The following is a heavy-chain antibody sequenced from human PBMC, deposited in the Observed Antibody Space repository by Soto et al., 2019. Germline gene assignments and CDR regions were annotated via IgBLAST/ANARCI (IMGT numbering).Heavy chain of an antibody. CDR3: AGQRTGSLSEAFNI. V-gene: IGHV1-3*01. D-gene: IGHD1-26*01. J-gene: IGHJ3*02. Sequence: QLVQSGAEVKEPGASVKVSCKASGYTFTSYSIHWVRQAPGQRLEWMGWVTVANGNTRYSQKFHDRVTITRDTSATTAYMDLSSLRSEDTAVYYCAGQRTGSLSEAFNIWGQGTVVTVSS. CDR2: VTVANGNT. CDR1: GYTFTSYS.